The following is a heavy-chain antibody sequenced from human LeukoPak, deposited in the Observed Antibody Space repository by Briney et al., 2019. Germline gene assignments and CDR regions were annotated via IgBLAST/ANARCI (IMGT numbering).Heavy chain of an antibody. V-gene: IGHV4-4*02. CDR3: ARAIAVARTFDY. CDR1: GGSISSSNW. CDR2: IYYSGST. D-gene: IGHD6-19*01. J-gene: IGHJ4*02. Sequence: PSGTLSLTCAVSGGSISSSNWWSWVRQHPGKGLEWIGYIYYSGSTYYNPSLKSRVTISVDTSKNQFSLKLSSVTAADTAVYYCARAIAVARTFDYWGQGTLVTVSS.